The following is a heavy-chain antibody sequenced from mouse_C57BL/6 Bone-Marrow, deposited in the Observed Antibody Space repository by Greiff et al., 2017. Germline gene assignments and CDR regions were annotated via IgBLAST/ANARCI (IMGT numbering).Heavy chain of an antibody. D-gene: IGHD3-2*02. Sequence: EVQGVESGGGLVKPGGSLKLSCAASGFTFSSYAMSWVRQTPEKRLEWVATISDGGSYTYYPDNVKGRFTISRDNAKNNLYLQMSHLKSEDTAMYYCARDRTAQARNFDYWGQGTTLTVSS. CDR1: GFTFSSYA. CDR2: ISDGGSYT. V-gene: IGHV5-4*01. CDR3: ARDRTAQARNFDY. J-gene: IGHJ2*01.